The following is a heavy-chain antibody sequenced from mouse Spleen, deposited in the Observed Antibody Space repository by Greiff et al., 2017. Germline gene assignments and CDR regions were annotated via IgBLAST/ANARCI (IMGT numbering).Heavy chain of an antibody. CDR3: ARGSLYGSSYRGAMDY. CDR2: IYPRSGNT. J-gene: IGHJ4*01. Sequence: QVHVKQSGAELARPGASVKLSCKASGYTFTSYGISWVKQRTGQGLEWIGEIYPRSGNTYYNEKFKGKATLTADKSSSTAYMELRSLTSEDSAVYFCARGSLYGSSYRGAMDYWGQGTSVTVSS. D-gene: IGHD1-1*01. CDR1: GYTFTSYG. V-gene: IGHV1-81*01.